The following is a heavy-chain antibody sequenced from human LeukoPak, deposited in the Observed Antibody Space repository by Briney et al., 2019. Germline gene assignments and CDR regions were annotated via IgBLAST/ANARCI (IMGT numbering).Heavy chain of an antibody. CDR2: IIPILGIA. Sequence: SVKVSCKASGGTFSSYAISWVRQAPGQGLEWMGRIIPILGIANYAQKFQGRVTITADKSTSTAYMELSSLRSEDTAVYYCARPYTTGTTMENFDAFDIWGQGTMVTVSS. J-gene: IGHJ3*02. CDR1: GGTFSSYA. D-gene: IGHD1-1*01. V-gene: IGHV1-69*04. CDR3: ARPYTTGTTMENFDAFDI.